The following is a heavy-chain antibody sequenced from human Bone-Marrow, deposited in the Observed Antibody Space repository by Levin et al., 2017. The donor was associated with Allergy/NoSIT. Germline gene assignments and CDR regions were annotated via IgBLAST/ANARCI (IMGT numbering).Heavy chain of an antibody. D-gene: IGHD3/OR15-3a*01. Sequence: GGSLRLSCAASGFIFTSSAMSWVRQAPGKGLEWVSSISASDDSTFYTDSVKGRLTISRDNSKNTIYLQMNSLRAEDTAIYYCAKVRRGLNAFDIWGQGTMVTVSS. V-gene: IGHV3-23*01. CDR1: GFIFTSSA. J-gene: IGHJ3*02. CDR3: AKVRRGLNAFDI. CDR2: ISASDDST.